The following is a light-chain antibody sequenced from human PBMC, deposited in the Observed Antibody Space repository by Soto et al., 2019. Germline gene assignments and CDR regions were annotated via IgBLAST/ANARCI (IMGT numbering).Light chain of an antibody. CDR2: EVS. CDR3: CSYAGSNNNSV. CDR1: SSDVGSYNL. V-gene: IGLV2-23*02. Sequence: QSALTQPASVSGSPGQSITISCTGSSSDVGSYNLVSWYQQHPGKAQKVMIYEVSKRPSGVSIRLSGSKSGNTASLTISGLFAEDEADYYCCSYAGSNNNSVFGTGTKVTVL. J-gene: IGLJ1*01.